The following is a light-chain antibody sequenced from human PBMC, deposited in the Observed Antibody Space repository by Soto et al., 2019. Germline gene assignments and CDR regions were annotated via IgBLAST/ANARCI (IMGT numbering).Light chain of an antibody. Sequence: QSVLTQSPSVSGAPRQSVNISCSGNISNIGSNAVHWYQQLPGKAPKLLMYYNDMLPSCVSARFSGSTSGTSASLAISGLQSEDEGDYYCATWDARRSAWVFGGGTKLTVL. CDR3: ATWDARRSAWV. V-gene: IGLV1-36*01. J-gene: IGLJ3*02. CDR2: YND. CDR1: ISNIGSNA.